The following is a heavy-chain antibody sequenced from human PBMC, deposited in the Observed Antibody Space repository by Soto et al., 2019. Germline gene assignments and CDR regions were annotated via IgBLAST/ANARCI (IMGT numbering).Heavy chain of an antibody. CDR1: GGSISSGGYS. V-gene: IGHV4-30-2*01. CDR2: IYHSGST. J-gene: IGHJ4*02. D-gene: IGHD3-22*01. CDR3: AREERYYDSSGYYYYFDY. Sequence: SETLSLTCAVSGGSISSGGYSWSWIRQPPGKGLEWIGYIYHSGSTYYNPSLKSRVTISVDRSKNQFSLKLSSVTAADTAVYYCAREERYYDSSGYYYYFDYWGQGTLVTSPQ.